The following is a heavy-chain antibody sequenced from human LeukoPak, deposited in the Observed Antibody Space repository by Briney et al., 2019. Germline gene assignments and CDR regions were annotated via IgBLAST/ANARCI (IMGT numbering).Heavy chain of an antibody. D-gene: IGHD3-10*01. Sequence: PSETLSLTCTLSGGSIRSGGYYWSWIRQHPGKGLEWIGYIYYSRSTHYNPSLKSRVTISVDTSKNQFSLKLSSVTAADTDVYYCARDAEYYYGSGSYSSGSDVWGQGTTVTVFS. CDR3: ARDAEYYYGSGSYSSGSDV. CDR2: IYYSRST. CDR1: GGSIRSGGYY. V-gene: IGHV4-31*03. J-gene: IGHJ6*02.